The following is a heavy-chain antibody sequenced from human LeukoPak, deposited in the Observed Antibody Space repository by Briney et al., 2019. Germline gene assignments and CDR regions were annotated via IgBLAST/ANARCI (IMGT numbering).Heavy chain of an antibody. CDR3: AKVGTIETTEELNWFDP. CDR1: GFTFSSYG. V-gene: IGHV3-30*18. D-gene: IGHD4-11*01. CDR2: ISYDGSNK. J-gene: IGHJ5*02. Sequence: GGSLRLSCAASGFTFSSYGMHWVRQAPGKGLDWVAVISYDGSNKYYADSVKGRFTISRDNSKNTLSLQMSSLGADDTAVYYCAKVGTIETTEELNWFDPWGQGTLVTVSS.